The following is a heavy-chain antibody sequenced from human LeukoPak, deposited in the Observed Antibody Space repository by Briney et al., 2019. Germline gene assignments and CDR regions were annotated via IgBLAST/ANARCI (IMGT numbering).Heavy chain of an antibody. CDR2: NLHGDSDT. V-gene: IGHV5-51*01. Sequence: GESLKIFCKGSGYSFTSYWNGWVRQRPGKGLEWMGINLHGDSDTRYSPSFQGQVTISADKSISTAYLQWSSLKASDTARYYCARRAWVYFDYWGQGTLVTVSS. J-gene: IGHJ4*02. D-gene: IGHD1-26*01. CDR3: ARRAWVYFDY. CDR1: GYSFTSYW.